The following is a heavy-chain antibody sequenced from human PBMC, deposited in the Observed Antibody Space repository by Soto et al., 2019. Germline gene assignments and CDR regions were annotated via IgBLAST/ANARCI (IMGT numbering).Heavy chain of an antibody. D-gene: IGHD4-4*01. CDR1: GFTFSSYA. V-gene: IGHV3-30-3*01. CDR2: ISYDGSNK. J-gene: IGHJ5*02. CDR3: ARDGVTTGVGVLDP. Sequence: LRLSCAASGFTFSSYAMHWVRQAPGKGLEWVAVISYDGSNKYYADSVKGRFTISRDNSKNTLYLQMNSLRAEDTAVYYCARDGVTTGVGVLDPWGQGTLVTVSS.